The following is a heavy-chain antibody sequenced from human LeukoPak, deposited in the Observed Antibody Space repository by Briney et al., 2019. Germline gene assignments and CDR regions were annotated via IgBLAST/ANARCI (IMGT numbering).Heavy chain of an antibody. J-gene: IGHJ3*02. CDR1: GGSISSYY. V-gene: IGHV4-4*07. D-gene: IGHD5-18*01. Sequence: KPSETLSLTCTVSGGSISSYYWSWIRQPAGKGLEWIGRIYTSGSTNYNPSLKSRVTMSVDTSKKQFSLKLTSVTAADTAVYYCARGPRRGYILSSAFDTWGQGTMVTVSS. CDR2: IYTSGST. CDR3: ARGPRRGYILSSAFDT.